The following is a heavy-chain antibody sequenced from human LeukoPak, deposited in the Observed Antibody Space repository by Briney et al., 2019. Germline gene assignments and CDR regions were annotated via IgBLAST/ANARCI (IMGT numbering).Heavy chain of an antibody. CDR1: GGSISSGSYY. CDR3: ASGKATTIREYFQH. CDR2: IYTSGST. V-gene: IGHV4-61*02. J-gene: IGHJ1*01. Sequence: SETLSLTCTVSGGSISSGSYYWSWIRQPAGKGLEWIGRIYTSGSTNYNPSLKSRVTISVNTSKNQFSLKLSSVTATDTAVYYCASGKATTIREYFQHWGQGTLVTVSS. D-gene: IGHD5-24*01.